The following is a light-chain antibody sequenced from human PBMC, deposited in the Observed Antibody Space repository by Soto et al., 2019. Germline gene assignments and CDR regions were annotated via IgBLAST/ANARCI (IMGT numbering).Light chain of an antibody. CDR2: EVT. Sequence: QSALAQPASVSGSPGQSITISCTGTTSDIAGYNYVSWYQQHPGKAPKLLIYEVTSRASGVSHRFSGSKSGNTASLTISGXQAEDEAEYYCNSYTSASFYVFGTGTKVTV. CDR1: TSDIAGYNY. J-gene: IGLJ1*01. V-gene: IGLV2-14*01. CDR3: NSYTSASFYV.